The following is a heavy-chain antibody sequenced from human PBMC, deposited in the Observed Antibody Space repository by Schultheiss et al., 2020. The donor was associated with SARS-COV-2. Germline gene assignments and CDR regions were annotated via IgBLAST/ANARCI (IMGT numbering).Heavy chain of an antibody. CDR2: IYYSGST. CDR3: AREIRQCFDY. J-gene: IGHJ4*02. D-gene: IGHD1-1*01. V-gene: IGHV4-39*01. Sequence: SETLSLTCTVSGGSISSSSYYWGWIRQPPGKGLEWIGSIYYSGSTYYNPSLKSRVTISVDTSKNQFSLKLSSVTAADTAVYYCAREIRQCFDYWVQGTLVTVSS. CDR1: GGSISSSSYY.